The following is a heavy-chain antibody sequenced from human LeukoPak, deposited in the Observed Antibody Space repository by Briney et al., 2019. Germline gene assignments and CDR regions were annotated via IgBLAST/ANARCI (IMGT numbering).Heavy chain of an antibody. Sequence: PGGPLRLSRAASGFTFSSYAMHWVHQAPGKGLEYVSAISSNGGSTYYANSVKGRFTISRDNSKNTLYLQMGSLRAEDMAVYYCARAAVTKTFDYWGQGTLVTVSS. CDR2: ISSNGGST. CDR1: GFTFSSYA. J-gene: IGHJ4*02. V-gene: IGHV3-64*01. CDR3: ARAAVTKTFDY.